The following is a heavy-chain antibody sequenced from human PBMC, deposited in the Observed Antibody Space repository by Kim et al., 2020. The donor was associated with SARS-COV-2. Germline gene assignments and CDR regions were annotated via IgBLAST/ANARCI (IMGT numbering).Heavy chain of an antibody. V-gene: IGHV3-33*06. D-gene: IGHD6-13*01. Sequence: DSVKGRFTISRDNSKNTLYLQMNSLRAEDTAVYYCAKDPRKAAAMGYFDYWGQGTLVTVSS. J-gene: IGHJ4*02. CDR3: AKDPRKAAAMGYFDY.